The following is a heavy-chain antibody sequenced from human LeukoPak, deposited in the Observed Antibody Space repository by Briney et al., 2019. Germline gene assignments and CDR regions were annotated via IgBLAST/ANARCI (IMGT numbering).Heavy chain of an antibody. CDR2: TSYRGST. V-gene: IGHV4-39*01. CDR1: GGSISSSSYY. J-gene: IGHJ4*02. CDR3: ANSANYGGNSGYFDS. Sequence: SETLSLTCTVSGGSISSSSYYWGWLRQPPGKGLEWIASTSYRGSTYYNPSLKSRVTISVDTSKNQFSLKLTSVTAADTAVYYCANSANYGGNSGYFDSWAQGTLVTVSS. D-gene: IGHD4-23*01.